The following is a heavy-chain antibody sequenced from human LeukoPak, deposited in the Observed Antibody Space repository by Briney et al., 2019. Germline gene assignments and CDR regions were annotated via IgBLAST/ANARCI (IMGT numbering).Heavy chain of an antibody. CDR1: GESFTNFY. CDR2: IKHSGTT. J-gene: IGHJ4*02. D-gene: IGHD6-19*01. CDR3: AGRYPGIGVSGNF. Sequence: SETLSLTCAVFGESFTNFYWTWIRQSPSNGLEWIGEIKHSGTTNYNPSFKSRVTISLDTSKTQFSLKLTPVTAADTAVYYCAGRYPGIGVSGNFWGQGALVTVSS. V-gene: IGHV4-34*01.